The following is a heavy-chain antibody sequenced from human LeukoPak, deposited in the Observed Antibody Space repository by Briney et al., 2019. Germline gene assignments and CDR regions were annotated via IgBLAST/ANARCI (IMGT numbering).Heavy chain of an antibody. CDR2: IYYSGST. CDR3: ARVATGDAFDI. V-gene: IGHV4-59*01. D-gene: IGHD1-26*01. CDR1: GGSFSGYY. J-gene: IGHJ3*02. Sequence: PSETLSLTCAVYGGSFSGYYWSWIRQPPGKGLEWIGYIYYSGSTNYNPSLKSRVTISVDTSKNQFSLKLSSVTAADTAVYYCARVATGDAFDIWGQGTMVTVSS.